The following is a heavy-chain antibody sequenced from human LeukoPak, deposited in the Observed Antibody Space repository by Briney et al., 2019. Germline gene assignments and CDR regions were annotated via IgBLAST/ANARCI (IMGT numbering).Heavy chain of an antibody. CDR3: ARTDLRIRGTLNYYYCGMDV. D-gene: IGHD3-10*01. J-gene: IGHJ6*02. Sequence: SETLSLTCTVSSASISCYHWSWKLPPPGKGLEWIGYLYYRGSTYYQPFLKRRVTISVDTSKNQFSLKLSSVTAADTAVYYCARTDLRIRGTLNYYYCGMDVWGQGTTVTVSS. CDR1: SASISCYH. V-gene: IGHV4-59*01. CDR2: LYYRGST.